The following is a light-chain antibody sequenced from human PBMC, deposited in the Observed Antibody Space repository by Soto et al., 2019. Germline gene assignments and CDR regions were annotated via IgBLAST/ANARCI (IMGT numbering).Light chain of an antibody. CDR3: QSYDSSLSGSV. Sequence: QSALTQPPSVSGAPGQRVTISCTGSSSNIGPGYDVHWYQHLPGTAPKLLIYSNTNRPSGVPDRFSGSRSGTSASLAITGLQAEDEAHYYCQSYDSSLSGSVFGTGTKVTVL. J-gene: IGLJ1*01. CDR2: SNT. V-gene: IGLV1-40*01. CDR1: SSNIGPGYD.